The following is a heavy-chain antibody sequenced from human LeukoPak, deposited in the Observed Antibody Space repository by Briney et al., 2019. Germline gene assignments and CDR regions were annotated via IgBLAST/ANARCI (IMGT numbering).Heavy chain of an antibody. J-gene: IGHJ3*02. CDR2: IKSKTDGGTT. D-gene: IGHD2-2*01. CDR3: TTGTPPGYCSSTSCYRGDAFDI. CDR1: GFTFSNAW. V-gene: IGHV3-15*01. Sequence: GGSLRLSCAASGFTFSNAWMSWVRQAPGKGLEWVGRIKSKTDGGTTDYAAPVKGRFTISRDDSENTLYLQMNSLKTEDTAVYYCTTGTPPGYCSSTSCYRGDAFDIWGQGTMVTVSS.